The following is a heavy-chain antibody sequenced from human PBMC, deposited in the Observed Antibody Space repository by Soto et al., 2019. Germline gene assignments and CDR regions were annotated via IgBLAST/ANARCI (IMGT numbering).Heavy chain of an antibody. D-gene: IGHD6-13*01. CDR3: ARGYSSSWYAVDYFDY. J-gene: IGHJ4*02. CDR1: GGSISSYY. CDR2: IYYSGST. Sequence: QVQLQESGPGLVKPSETLSLTCTVSGGSISSYYWSWIRQPPGKGLEWIGYIYYSGSTNYNPSLKSRVTRSVDTSKNQFSLKLSSVTAADTAVYYCARGYSSSWYAVDYFDYWGQGTLVTVSS. V-gene: IGHV4-59*01.